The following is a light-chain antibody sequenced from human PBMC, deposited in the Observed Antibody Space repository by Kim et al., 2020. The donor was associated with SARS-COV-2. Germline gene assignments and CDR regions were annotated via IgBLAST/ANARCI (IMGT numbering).Light chain of an antibody. V-gene: IGLV2-8*01. CDR2: DVT. CDR3: SSYAGSTNLV. CDR1: SSDVGAYNN. J-gene: IGLJ3*02. Sequence: GQSVPIACTGTSSDVGAYNNVSWYQQHPGKAPKVMIYDVTKRPSGVPDRFSGSKSGNTASLTVSGLQAEDEADYYCSSYAGSTNLVFGGGTQLTVL.